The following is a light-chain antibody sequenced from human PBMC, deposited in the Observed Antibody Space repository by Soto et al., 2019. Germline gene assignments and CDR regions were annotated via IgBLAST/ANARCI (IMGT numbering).Light chain of an antibody. CDR2: DNR. Sequence: QAVVTQPPSVSGAPGQRVTISCTGSSSNIGAGYDVHWYRQLPGTAPKVLIYDNRNRPSGVPDRFSGSKSGTSASLAITGLQAEDEADYYCHSYDVSLSGPVFGGGTQLTVL. CDR3: HSYDVSLSGPV. CDR1: SSNIGAGYD. V-gene: IGLV1-40*01. J-gene: IGLJ2*01.